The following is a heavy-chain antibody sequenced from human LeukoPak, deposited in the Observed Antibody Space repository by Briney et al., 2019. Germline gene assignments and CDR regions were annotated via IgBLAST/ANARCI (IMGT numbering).Heavy chain of an antibody. J-gene: IGHJ4*02. CDR2: ISTSGSPI. CDR1: GSTFRSYE. V-gene: IGHV3-48*03. Sequence: AGGSLRLSCGASGSTFRSYEMNSVRQAPGKGLEWVSYISTSGSPIYYADSVKGRFTISRDNANNSLYLQMNSLRAEDTAVYYCARETSPFDCWGQGTLVTVSS. CDR3: ARETSPFDC.